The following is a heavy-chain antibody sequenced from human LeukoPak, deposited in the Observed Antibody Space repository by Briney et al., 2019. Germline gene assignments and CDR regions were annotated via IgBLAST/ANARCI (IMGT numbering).Heavy chain of an antibody. D-gene: IGHD2-2*01. CDR2: IRYDGSNK. CDR1: GFTFSSYG. J-gene: IGHJ4*02. Sequence: GGSLRLSCAASGFTFSSYGMRWVRQAPGKGLEWVAFIRYDGSNKYYADSVKGRFTISRDNSKNTLYLQMNSLRAEDTAVYYCAKDQEYQLPYYFDYWGQGTLVTVSS. CDR3: AKDQEYQLPYYFDY. V-gene: IGHV3-30*02.